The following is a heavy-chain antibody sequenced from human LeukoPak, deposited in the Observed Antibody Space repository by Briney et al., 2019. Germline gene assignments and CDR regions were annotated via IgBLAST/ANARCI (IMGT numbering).Heavy chain of an antibody. CDR2: IGGSGDRT. V-gene: IGHV3-23*01. J-gene: IGHJ4*02. D-gene: IGHD1-26*01. CDR1: GFTFSGYS. CDR3: AKGWVSLGYFDY. Sequence: PGGSLRPSCAASGFTFSGYSMNWVRQAPGKGLGWVSGIGGSGDRTYYADSVKGRFTISRDNSKNTLFLQMNSLRAEGTAVYYCAKGWVSLGYFDYWGQGALVTVSS.